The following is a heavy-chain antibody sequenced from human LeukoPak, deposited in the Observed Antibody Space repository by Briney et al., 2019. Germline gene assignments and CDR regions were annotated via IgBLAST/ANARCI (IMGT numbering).Heavy chain of an antibody. J-gene: IGHJ4*02. Sequence: PGGSLRLSCAASGFTFSKAWMSWVRQAPGKGLEWVGRIKSKTDGGTTDYAAPVKGRFTILRDDSRNTLSLQMNSLKTEDTAVYYCTTITMIREHEDYWGQGTLVTVSS. CDR2: IKSKTDGGTT. CDR3: TTITMIREHEDY. CDR1: GFTFSKAW. V-gene: IGHV3-15*01. D-gene: IGHD3-10*01.